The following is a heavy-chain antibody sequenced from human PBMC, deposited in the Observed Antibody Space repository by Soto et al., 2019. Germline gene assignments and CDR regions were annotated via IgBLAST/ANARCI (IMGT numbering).Heavy chain of an antibody. CDR1: GGSISSYY. J-gene: IGHJ4*02. V-gene: IGHV4-59*08. CDR2: IYYSGST. Sequence: SETLSLTCTVSGGSISSYYWSWIRQPPGKGLEWIGYIYYSGSTNYNPSLKSRVTISVDTSKNQSSLKLSSVTAADTAVYYCARGYDILTGQSPFDYWGQGTLVTVSS. CDR3: ARGYDILTGQSPFDY. D-gene: IGHD3-9*01.